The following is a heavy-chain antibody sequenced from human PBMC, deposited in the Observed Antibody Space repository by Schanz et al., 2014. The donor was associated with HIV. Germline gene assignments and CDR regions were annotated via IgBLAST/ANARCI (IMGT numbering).Heavy chain of an antibody. CDR2: IWYDGSNK. D-gene: IGHD4-17*01. CDR3: ARQGLRFSFWLDY. CDR1: GFTFSNYG. V-gene: IGHV3-33*01. J-gene: IGHJ4*02. Sequence: QVQLVESGGGVVQPGRSLRLSCTASGFTFSNYGMHWVRQAPGKGLEWVAAIWYDGSNKFYADSVKGRFTISRDNSKNTLYREMYMLRAEDTAVYGCARQGLRFSFWLDYWGQGTPVTVS.